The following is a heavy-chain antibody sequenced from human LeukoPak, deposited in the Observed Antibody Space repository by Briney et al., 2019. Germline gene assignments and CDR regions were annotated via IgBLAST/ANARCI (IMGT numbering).Heavy chain of an antibody. V-gene: IGHV1-18*04. CDR1: GYTFTSYG. D-gene: IGHD3-10*01. Sequence: ASVKVSCKASGYTFTSYGISWVRQAPGQGLEWMGWISAYNGNTNYAQKLQDRVTMTTDTSTSTAYMELRSLRSDDTAVYYCARHRNMVRGVNNWFDPWGQGTLVTVSS. J-gene: IGHJ5*02. CDR2: ISAYNGNT. CDR3: ARHRNMVRGVNNWFDP.